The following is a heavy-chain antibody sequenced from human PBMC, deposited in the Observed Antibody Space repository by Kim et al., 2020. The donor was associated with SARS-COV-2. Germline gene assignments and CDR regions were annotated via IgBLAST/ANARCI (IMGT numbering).Heavy chain of an antibody. Sequence: SETLSLTCTVSGGSISSYYWSWIRQPQGKGLEWIGYIYYTGSTNYNPSLKSRVTISVDTSKNQFSLKLSSVTAADTAVYYCARSMVRGVAGAFDIWGQGTMVTVSS. CDR3: ARSMVRGVAGAFDI. V-gene: IGHV4-59*08. D-gene: IGHD3-10*01. CDR2: IYYTGST. J-gene: IGHJ3*02. CDR1: GGSISSYY.